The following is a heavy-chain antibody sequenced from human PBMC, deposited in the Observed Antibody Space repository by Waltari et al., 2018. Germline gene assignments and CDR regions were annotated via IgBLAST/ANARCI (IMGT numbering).Heavy chain of an antibody. J-gene: IGHJ4*02. Sequence: EVQLVESGGGLVQPGRSLRLSCAASGFTFDDYAMHWVLQAPGKGLEWVSGISWNSGSIGYADSVKGRFTISRDNAKNSLYLQMNSLRAEDTALYYCAKGLTTVTTDGFDYWGQGTLDTVSS. CDR1: GFTFDDYA. CDR3: AKGLTTVTTDGFDY. V-gene: IGHV3-9*01. CDR2: ISWNSGSI. D-gene: IGHD4-17*01.